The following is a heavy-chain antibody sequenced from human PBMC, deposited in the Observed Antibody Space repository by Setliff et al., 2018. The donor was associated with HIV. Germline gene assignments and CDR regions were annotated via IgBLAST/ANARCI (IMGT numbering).Heavy chain of an antibody. V-gene: IGHV7-4-1*02. D-gene: IGHD3-22*01. J-gene: IGHJ4*02. CDR3: ARNSPFPPSSGAHFDF. Sequence: ASVKVSCKASGYTFTTYAMNWVRQAPGQGLEWMGWINTNTGNPTYAQGFTGRFVFSLDTSVSTAYLQISSLKAKDTAVYYCARNSPFPPSSGAHFDFWGPGTLVTVSS. CDR1: GYTFTTYA. CDR2: INTNTGNP.